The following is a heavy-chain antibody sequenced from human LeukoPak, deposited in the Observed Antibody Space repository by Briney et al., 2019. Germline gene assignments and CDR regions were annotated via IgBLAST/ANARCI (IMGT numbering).Heavy chain of an antibody. V-gene: IGHV4-34*01. CDR3: ARGRLGWLPISGGILYGMDV. CDR1: GGSFSGYY. D-gene: IGHD5-24*01. Sequence: SETLSLTCAVYGGSFSGYYWSWIRQPPGKGLEWIGEINHSGSTNYNPSLKSRVTISVDTSKNQFSLKLSSVTAADTAVYYCARGRLGWLPISGGILYGMDVWSQGTTVTVSS. J-gene: IGHJ6*02. CDR2: INHSGST.